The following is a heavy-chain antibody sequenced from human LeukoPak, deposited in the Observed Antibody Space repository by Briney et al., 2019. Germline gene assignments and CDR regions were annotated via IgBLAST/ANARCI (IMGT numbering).Heavy chain of an antibody. J-gene: IGHJ4*02. Sequence: GASVKVSCKASGYTFIGYYMHWVRQAPGQGLEWMGWINPNSGGTNYAQKFQGRVTMTRDTSISTAYMELSRLRSDDTAVYYCVSERESYYDSSGYYPFDYWGQGTLVTVSS. D-gene: IGHD3-22*01. CDR1: GYTFIGYY. CDR3: VSERESYYDSSGYYPFDY. V-gene: IGHV1-2*02. CDR2: INPNSGGT.